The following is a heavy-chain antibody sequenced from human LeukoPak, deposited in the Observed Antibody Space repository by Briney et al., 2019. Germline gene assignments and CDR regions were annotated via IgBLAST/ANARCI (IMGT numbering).Heavy chain of an antibody. Sequence: GGSLRLSCAASGFTFSSYSMNWVRQAPGKGPEWVSSISSSSSYIYYADSVKGRFTISRDNAKNSLYLQMNSLRAEDTAVYYCARDRTESIFGVVIRPKNAFDIWGQGTMVTVSS. V-gene: IGHV3-21*01. CDR3: ARDRTESIFGVVIRPKNAFDI. J-gene: IGHJ3*02. D-gene: IGHD3-3*01. CDR1: GFTFSSYS. CDR2: ISSSSSYI.